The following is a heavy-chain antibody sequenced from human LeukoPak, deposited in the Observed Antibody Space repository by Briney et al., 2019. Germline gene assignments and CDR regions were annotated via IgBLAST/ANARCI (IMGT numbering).Heavy chain of an antibody. V-gene: IGHV3-23*01. J-gene: IGHJ4*02. D-gene: IGHD1-1*01. Sequence: GGSLRLSCAASGFPFSSIAMTWVRQAPGKGLEWVSTIRSNGGTTYNAESVKGRFTISRDNSKNTVYLELNSLRVEDTAIYYCAKGQELDDGVFDAWGQGTLVTVSS. CDR1: GFPFSSIA. CDR2: IRSNGGTT. CDR3: AKGQELDDGVFDA.